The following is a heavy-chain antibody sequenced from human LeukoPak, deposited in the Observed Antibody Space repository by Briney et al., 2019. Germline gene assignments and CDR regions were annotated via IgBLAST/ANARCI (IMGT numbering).Heavy chain of an antibody. CDR2: INNDGST. Sequence: TGGSLRLSCAASGFTFSSYAMSWVRQAPGKGLVWVSLINNDGSTNYADSVKGRFTISRDNAKSTVFLQMNSLRPEDTAVYFCVMGRAYNYWGRGTMVTVSS. J-gene: IGHJ4*03. V-gene: IGHV3-74*01. D-gene: IGHD5-18*01. CDR1: GFTFSSYA. CDR3: VMGRAYNY.